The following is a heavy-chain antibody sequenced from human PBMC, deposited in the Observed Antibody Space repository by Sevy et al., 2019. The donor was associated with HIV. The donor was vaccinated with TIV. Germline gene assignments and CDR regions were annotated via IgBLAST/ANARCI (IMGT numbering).Heavy chain of an antibody. CDR1: GFTFSSYA. Sequence: GGSLRLSCAASGFTFSSYAMHWVRQAPGKGLEWVAVISYDGSNKYYADSVKGRFTISRDNSKNTLYLQMNSLRAEDTAVYYCARDVARSGYENYYYGMDVWGQGTTVTVSS. D-gene: IGHD5-12*01. J-gene: IGHJ6*02. CDR3: ARDVARSGYENYYYGMDV. CDR2: ISYDGSNK. V-gene: IGHV3-30-3*01.